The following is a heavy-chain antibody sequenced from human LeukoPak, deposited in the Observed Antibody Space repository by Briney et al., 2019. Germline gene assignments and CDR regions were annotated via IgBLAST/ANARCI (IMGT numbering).Heavy chain of an antibody. J-gene: IGHJ4*02. CDR2: INYNWRT. CDR1: DDSISSNRYF. CDR3: ARDRPKYYFDY. V-gene: IGHV4-39*07. Sequence: KPSETLSLTCTISDDSISSNRYFWAWIRQPPGGGLEWIASINYNWRTYYNPSLKSRVTMSVDTSKDQFSLKLSSVTAADTAVYYCARDRPKYYFDYWGQGTLVTVSS.